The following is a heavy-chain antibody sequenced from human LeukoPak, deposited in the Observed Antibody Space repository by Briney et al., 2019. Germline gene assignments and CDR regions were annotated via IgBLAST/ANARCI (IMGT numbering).Heavy chain of an antibody. CDR2: INPNSGGT. CDR3: ARYMTGATDAFDI. J-gene: IGHJ3*02. D-gene: IGHD1-26*01. CDR1: GYTFTGYY. Sequence: GASVKVSCKASGYTFTGYYMHWVRQAPGQGLEWMGWINPNSGGTNYAQKFQGRVTMTRDTSISTAYMELSRLRSDDTAVYYCARYMTGATDAFDIWGQGTMATVSS. V-gene: IGHV1-2*02.